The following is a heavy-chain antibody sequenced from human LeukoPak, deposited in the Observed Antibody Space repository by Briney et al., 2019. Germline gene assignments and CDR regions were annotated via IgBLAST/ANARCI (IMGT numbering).Heavy chain of an antibody. V-gene: IGHV4-59*01. CDR2: IYYSGST. CDR3: ARDSTNAFDI. J-gene: IGHJ3*02. D-gene: IGHD3-3*02. CDR1: GGSISRYY. Sequence: PSETLSLTCTVSGGSISRYYWSWIRQPPGKGLEWIGYIYYSGSTNYNPFLKSRVTISVDTSKKQFSLKLSSVTAADTAVYYCARDSTNAFDIWGQGTMVTVSS.